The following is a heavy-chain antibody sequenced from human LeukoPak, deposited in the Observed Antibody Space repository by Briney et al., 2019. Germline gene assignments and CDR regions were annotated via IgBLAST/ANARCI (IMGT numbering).Heavy chain of an antibody. CDR2: IKQDGSEK. Sequence: GGSLRLSCAASGFTFSSYWMSWVRQAPGKGLEWVASIKQDGSEKYYVDSVKGRFTISRDNAKNSLYLQMNSLRAEDTAVYYCAREQDIVVVPAATDYWGQGTLVTVSS. J-gene: IGHJ4*02. CDR3: AREQDIVVVPAATDY. CDR1: GFTFSSYW. V-gene: IGHV3-7*01. D-gene: IGHD2-2*01.